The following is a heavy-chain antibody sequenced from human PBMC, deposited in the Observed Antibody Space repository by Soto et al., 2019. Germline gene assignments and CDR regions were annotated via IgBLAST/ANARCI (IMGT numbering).Heavy chain of an antibody. V-gene: IGHV1-18*01. CDR1: GYTFTSYG. Sequence: ASVKVSCKASGYTFTSYGISWVRQAPGQGLEWMGWISAYNGNTNYAQKLQGRVTMTTDTSTSTAYTELRSLRSDDTAVYYCARDHRVAGAPNWFDPWGQGTLVTVSS. CDR2: ISAYNGNT. D-gene: IGHD1-26*01. CDR3: ARDHRVAGAPNWFDP. J-gene: IGHJ5*02.